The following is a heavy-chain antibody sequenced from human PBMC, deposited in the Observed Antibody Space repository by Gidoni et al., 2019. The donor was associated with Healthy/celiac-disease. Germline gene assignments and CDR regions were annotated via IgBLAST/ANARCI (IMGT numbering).Heavy chain of an antibody. J-gene: IGHJ4*02. CDR3: ARVEPGEYYDILTGYYRRSVTLNPPDY. D-gene: IGHD3-9*01. CDR2: INHNSGGT. CDR1: GYTFTGYY. Sequence: QVQLVQYGAEGKKPGASVKVSCQASGYTFTGYYLHWVRQAPGQGLEWMGWINHNSGGTNYAQKFQGRVTMPRDTSISTAYMELSRLRSDDTAVYYCARVEPGEYYDILTGYYRRSVTLNPPDYWGQGTLVTVSS. V-gene: IGHV1-2*02.